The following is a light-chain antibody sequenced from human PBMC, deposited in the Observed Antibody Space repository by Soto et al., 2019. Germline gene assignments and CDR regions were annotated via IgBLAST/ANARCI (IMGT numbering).Light chain of an antibody. Sequence: DIVMTQSPLSLSFTPGEPASISCRSSQSLLHSNGNHYLEWYFQKPGQSPQLLIYLASIRASGVPYRVSGSGSGTDFTLKISRVEAEDVGIYYCMHALHTPRTFGQGTKVEIK. CDR1: QSLLHSNGNHY. V-gene: IGKV2-28*01. J-gene: IGKJ1*01. CDR3: MHALHTPRT. CDR2: LAS.